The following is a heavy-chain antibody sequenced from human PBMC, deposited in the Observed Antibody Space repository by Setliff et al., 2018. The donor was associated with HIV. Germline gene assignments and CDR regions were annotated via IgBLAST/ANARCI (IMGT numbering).Heavy chain of an antibody. CDR2: IYHSGST. Sequence: SETLSLTCTVSGHSITSDYQWGWIRQPPGKGLEWIGSIYHSGSTYYNPALKSRVTISVDTAKSQISLKLISVTAADTAVFYCVRVDYGDYDFDYWGQGTLVTVSS. D-gene: IGHD4-17*01. CDR1: GHSITSDYQ. V-gene: IGHV4-38-2*02. CDR3: VRVDYGDYDFDY. J-gene: IGHJ4*02.